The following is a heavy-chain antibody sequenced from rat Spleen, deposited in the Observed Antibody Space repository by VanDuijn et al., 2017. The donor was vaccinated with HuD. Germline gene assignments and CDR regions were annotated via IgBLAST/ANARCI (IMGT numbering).Heavy chain of an antibody. V-gene: IGHV3-3*01. CDR1: DHSITNGYR. CDR3: ARSLGTYYYVVAY. Sequence: EVQLQESGPGLVKPSQSLSLTCSVTDHSITNGYRWNWIRKFPGNKLEWMGYINSAGSTNYNPSLKSRISITRDTSKNQFFLQVNSVTTEDTATYYCARSLGTYYYVVAYWGQGTLVTVSS. J-gene: IGHJ3*01. D-gene: IGHD1-12*02. CDR2: INSAGST.